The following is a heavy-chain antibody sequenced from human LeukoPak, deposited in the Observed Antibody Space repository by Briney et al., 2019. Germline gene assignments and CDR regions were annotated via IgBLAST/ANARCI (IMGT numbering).Heavy chain of an antibody. CDR3: ARLLENWFDP. Sequence: ASVKVSCKASGYTFTSYGISWVRQAPGQGLEWMGWISAYNGNTNYAQKLQGRVTITRDTSASTAYMELSSLRSEDTAVYYCARLLENWFDPWGQGTLVTVSS. D-gene: IGHD5-24*01. V-gene: IGHV1-18*01. CDR2: ISAYNGNT. CDR1: GYTFTSYG. J-gene: IGHJ5*02.